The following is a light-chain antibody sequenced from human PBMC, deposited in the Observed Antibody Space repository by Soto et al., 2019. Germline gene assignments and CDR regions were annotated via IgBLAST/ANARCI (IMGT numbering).Light chain of an antibody. Sequence: QLVLTQPPSASGTPGQRVTISCSGGSSNIGRNSVSWYQQVPGTAPKLIIFNNNERPSGIPGRFSGSKSGASASLAIVGLQSEDDADYFCASWDDNLNGPLLFGGGTKLTVL. J-gene: IGLJ2*01. CDR3: ASWDDNLNGPLL. CDR2: NNN. CDR1: SSNIGRNS. V-gene: IGLV1-44*01.